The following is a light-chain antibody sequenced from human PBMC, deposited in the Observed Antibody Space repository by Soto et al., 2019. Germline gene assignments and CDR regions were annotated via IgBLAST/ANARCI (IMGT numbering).Light chain of an antibody. J-gene: IGKJ1*01. Sequence: DIQMTQSPSSLSASVGDRVTITCRASQNIDNCVSWYQQTPGKAPKLLIYASSTLQSGVPSRFSGSGSGTDFTLTISGLQRGDLATYCGLHTHSAPATFGQGTRVEIK. V-gene: IGKV1-39*01. CDR1: QNIDNC. CDR3: LHTHSAPAT. CDR2: ASS.